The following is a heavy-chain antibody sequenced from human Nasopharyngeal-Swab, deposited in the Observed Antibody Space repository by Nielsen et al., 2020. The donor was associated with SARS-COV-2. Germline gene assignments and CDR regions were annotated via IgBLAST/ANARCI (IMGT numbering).Heavy chain of an antibody. CDR3: AKSRDVYNSKGMDV. J-gene: IGHJ6*02. Sequence: WIRQPPGKGLEWIGRIYTSGSTNYNPSLKSRVTISVDTSKNQFSLKLSSVTAADTAIYYCAKSRDVYNSKGMDVWGQGTTVTVSS. D-gene: IGHD5-24*01. CDR2: IYTSGST. V-gene: IGHV4-4*08.